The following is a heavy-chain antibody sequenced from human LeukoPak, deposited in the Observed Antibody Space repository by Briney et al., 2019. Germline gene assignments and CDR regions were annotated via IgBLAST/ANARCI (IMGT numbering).Heavy chain of an antibody. J-gene: IGHJ6*02. CDR3: ARDLRLSQARQQLTPMDV. D-gene: IGHD6-13*01. Sequence: AGGSLRLSCAASGFTFSSYSMNWVRQAPGKGLEWVSSISSSSSYIYYADSVKGRFTISRDNAKNSLYLQMNSLRAEDTAVHYCARDLRLSQARQQLTPMDVWGQGTTVTVSS. CDR2: ISSSSSYI. V-gene: IGHV3-21*01. CDR1: GFTFSSYS.